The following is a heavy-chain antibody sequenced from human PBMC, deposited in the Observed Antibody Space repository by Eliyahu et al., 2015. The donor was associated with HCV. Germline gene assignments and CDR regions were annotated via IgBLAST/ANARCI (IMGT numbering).Heavy chain of an antibody. CDR1: GFTFSNYG. D-gene: IGHD3-10*01. CDR2: ISYDGSNK. J-gene: IGHJ4*02. V-gene: IGHV3-30*18. CDR3: AKGTLLLVRGVIIS. Sequence: GGGVVQPGRSLRLSCAASGFTFSNYGMHWARQAPGKGLEWVAVISYDGSNKYYADSVKGRFTISRDNSKNTLYLQVNSLRAEDTAVYYCAKGTLLLVRGVIISWGQGTLVTVSS.